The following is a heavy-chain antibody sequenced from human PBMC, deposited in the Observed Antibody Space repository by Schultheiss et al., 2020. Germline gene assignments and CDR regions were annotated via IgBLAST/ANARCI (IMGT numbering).Heavy chain of an antibody. Sequence: GGSLRLSCAVSGFSVSTNYMTWVRQAPGKGLEWVSYISSSSSTIYYADSVKGRFTISRDNAKNSLYLQMNSLRDEDTAVYYCARDQGGSSSWTSGWFDPWGQGTLVTVSS. J-gene: IGHJ5*02. D-gene: IGHD6-13*01. CDR2: ISSSSSTI. V-gene: IGHV3-48*02. CDR3: ARDQGGSSSWTSGWFDP. CDR1: GFSVSTNY.